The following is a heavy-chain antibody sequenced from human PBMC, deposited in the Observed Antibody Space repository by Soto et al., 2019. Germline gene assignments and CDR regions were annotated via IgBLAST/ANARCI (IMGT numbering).Heavy chain of an antibody. Sequence: SLRLSCAASGFTFSSYGMHWVRQAPGKGLEWVAVISYDGSNKYYADSVKGRFTISRDNSKNTLYLQMNSLRAEDTAVYYCAKDFWSGYLGAFDIWGQGTMVTVSS. CDR1: GFTFSSYG. CDR2: ISYDGSNK. V-gene: IGHV3-30*18. CDR3: AKDFWSGYLGAFDI. J-gene: IGHJ3*02. D-gene: IGHD3-3*01.